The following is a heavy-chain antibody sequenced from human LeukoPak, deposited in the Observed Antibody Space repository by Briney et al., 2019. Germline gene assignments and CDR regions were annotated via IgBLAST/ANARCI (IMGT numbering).Heavy chain of an antibody. CDR3: ARAAHCSGTVHYALDV. V-gene: IGHV3-33*01. J-gene: IGHJ6*02. Sequence: PGGCLRLSCAASGFTFETHGMYWVRQAPGKGLEWVTVILWVGSKKYYADSVKGRFTISRDNSEKTLYLQMNSLRAEDTAVYYCARAAHCSGTVHYALDVWGQGTTVTVSS. CDR1: GFTFETHG. CDR2: ILWVGSKK. D-gene: IGHD3-10*02.